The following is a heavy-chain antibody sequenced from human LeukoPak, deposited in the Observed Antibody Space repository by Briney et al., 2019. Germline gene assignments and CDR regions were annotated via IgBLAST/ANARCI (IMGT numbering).Heavy chain of an antibody. CDR1: GYTFTSCW. V-gene: IGHV5-51*01. CDR3: ATNTRPDAFDI. Sequence: GESLKISCKSSGYTFTSCWIVWVRQMPGKGLEWMGIIYPGDSDTRYSPSFQGQVTISADKSITTAYLQWSSLKASDTAMYYCATNTRPDAFDIWGQGTMVTVSS. D-gene: IGHD5-18*01. J-gene: IGHJ3*02. CDR2: IYPGDSDT.